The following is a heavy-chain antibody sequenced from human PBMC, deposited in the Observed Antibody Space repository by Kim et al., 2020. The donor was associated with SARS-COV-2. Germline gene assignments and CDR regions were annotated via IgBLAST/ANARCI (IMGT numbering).Heavy chain of an antibody. V-gene: IGHV3-30*04. CDR1: GFTFSSYA. Sequence: GGSLRLSCAASGFTFSSYAMHWVRQAPGKGLEWVAVISYDGSNKYYADSVKGRFTISRDNSKNTLYLQMNSLRAEDTAVYYCARTRIQLWEVDAFDIWG. D-gene: IGHD5-18*01. CDR3: ARTRIQLWEVDAFDI. CDR2: ISYDGSNK. J-gene: IGHJ3*02.